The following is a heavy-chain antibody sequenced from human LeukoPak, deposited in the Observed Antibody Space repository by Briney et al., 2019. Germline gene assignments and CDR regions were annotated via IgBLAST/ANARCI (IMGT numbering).Heavy chain of an antibody. D-gene: IGHD5/OR15-5a*01. CDR2: IYSGRTT. CDR3: VRHDGRGGSTMGALDS. Sequence: SETLSLTCTVSAGSISSSSHHWGWIRQSPGKGLEWIGSIYSGRTTYYNPSLNNRVTISVVTSKNQFSLQLNSVTAADTSVYYCVRHDGRGGSTMGALDSWGQGSLVAVSS. V-gene: IGHV4-39*01. J-gene: IGHJ4*02. CDR1: AGSISSSSHH.